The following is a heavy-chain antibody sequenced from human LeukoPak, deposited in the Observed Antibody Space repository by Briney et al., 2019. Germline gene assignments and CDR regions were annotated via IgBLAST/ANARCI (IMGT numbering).Heavy chain of an antibody. D-gene: IGHD1-1*01. CDR2: ISSSNSYI. CDR3: ARLMDWNDEFDY. Sequence: GGSLRLSCAASGFTFSSYSMNWVRQAPGKGLEWVSSISSSNSYIYYADSVKGRFTISRDNAKNSLYLQMNSLRAEDTAVYYCARLMDWNDEFDYWGQGTLVTVSS. CDR1: GFTFSSYS. V-gene: IGHV3-21*01. J-gene: IGHJ4*02.